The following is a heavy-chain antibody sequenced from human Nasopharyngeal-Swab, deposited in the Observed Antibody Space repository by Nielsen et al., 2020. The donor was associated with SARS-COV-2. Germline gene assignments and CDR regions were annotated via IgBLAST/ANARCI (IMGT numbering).Heavy chain of an antibody. J-gene: IGHJ6*02. CDR2: IYTSRST. Sequence: SETLSLTCTVSGGSNSSGSYYWSWLRQPAGKGLEWIGRIYTSRSTNYNPSLKSRVTKSVDTSKNQLSLKLSSVTAADTAVYYCAREGSYYYYGMDVWGQGTTVTVSS. V-gene: IGHV4-61*02. CDR1: GGSNSSGSYY. CDR3: AREGSYYYYGMDV. D-gene: IGHD6-19*01.